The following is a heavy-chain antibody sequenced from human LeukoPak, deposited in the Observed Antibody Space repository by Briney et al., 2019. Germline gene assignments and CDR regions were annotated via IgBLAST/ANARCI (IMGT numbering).Heavy chain of an antibody. Sequence: ALVKVSCKASGYTFTDYYMHWVRQAPGQGFEWMGWINPNDGDTNYAQKFQGRVTMTRDTSISTAHMEVSRLRSDDTAVYYCARANFLYCSSSTCLFDYWGQGTLVTVSS. CDR1: GYTFTDYY. D-gene: IGHD2-2*01. CDR2: INPNDGDT. V-gene: IGHV1-2*02. CDR3: ARANFLYCSSSTCLFDY. J-gene: IGHJ4*02.